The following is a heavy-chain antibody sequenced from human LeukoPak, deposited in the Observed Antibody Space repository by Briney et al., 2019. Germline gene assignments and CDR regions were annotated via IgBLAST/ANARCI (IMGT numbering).Heavy chain of an antibody. Sequence: GGSLRLSCAASGFTVSSNYMSWVRQAPGKGLEWVSVIYSGGSTYYADSVKGRFTISRDSSNNTLFLQMNSLRAEDTAVYYCARESNGRLHYYGIDVWGLGTTVTVSS. CDR1: GFTVSSNY. D-gene: IGHD1-26*01. CDR3: ARESNGRLHYYGIDV. CDR2: IYSGGST. V-gene: IGHV3-66*01. J-gene: IGHJ6*02.